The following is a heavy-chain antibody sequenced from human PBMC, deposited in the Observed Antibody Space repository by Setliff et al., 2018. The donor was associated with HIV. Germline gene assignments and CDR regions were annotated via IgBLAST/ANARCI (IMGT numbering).Heavy chain of an antibody. CDR2: INHSGRT. CDR3: AREDTTGYYSLSAFDI. V-gene: IGHV4-34*01. J-gene: IGHJ3*02. D-gene: IGHD3-22*01. CDR1: GGSLRDYY. Sequence: PSETLSLTCVMDGGSLRDYYWSWIRQSPGKGLEWIGEINHSGRTKYNPSLKSRVTMSVDTSKNQFSLKLKSVTAADTAVYYCAREDTTGYYSLSAFDIWGQGTLVTVSS.